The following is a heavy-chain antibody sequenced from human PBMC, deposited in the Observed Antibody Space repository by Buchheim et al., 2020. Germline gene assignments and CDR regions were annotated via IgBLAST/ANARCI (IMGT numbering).Heavy chain of an antibody. CDR1: GFPFSRYS. CDR2: ISSNSGTI. V-gene: IGHV3-48*01. Sequence: EVQLVESGGGLVQPGGSLRLSCAASGFPFSRYSMNWVRQAPGKGLEWVSYISSNSGTIYYAHSVKDRFTISRDNAENSLYLQMNSLRAEDTAVYYCARRIEAAEGLDYWGQGTL. CDR3: ARRIEAAEGLDY. D-gene: IGHD6-13*01. J-gene: IGHJ4*02.